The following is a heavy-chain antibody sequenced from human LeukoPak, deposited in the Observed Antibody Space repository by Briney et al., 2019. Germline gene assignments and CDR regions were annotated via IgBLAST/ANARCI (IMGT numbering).Heavy chain of an antibody. J-gene: IGHJ3*02. D-gene: IGHD3-22*01. Sequence: SETLSLTCTVSGGSISSYYWSWIRQPPGKGLEWIGYIYYSGSTNYNPSLKSRVTISVDTSKNQFSLKLSSVTAADTAVYYCAGVYYYDSSGYSGAFDIWGQGTMVTVSS. V-gene: IGHV4-59*08. CDR3: AGVYYYDSSGYSGAFDI. CDR2: IYYSGST. CDR1: GGSISSYY.